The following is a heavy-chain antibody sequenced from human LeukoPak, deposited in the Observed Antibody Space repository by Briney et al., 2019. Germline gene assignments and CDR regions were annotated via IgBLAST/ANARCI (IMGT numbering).Heavy chain of an antibody. V-gene: IGHV4-61*02. Sequence: PSQTLSLTCTVSGGSISSGSYYWSWIRQPAGKGLEWIGRIYTSGSTNYNPSLKSRVTISVDTSKNQFSLKLSSVTAADTAVYYCARVGSSSWFSYFDYWGQGTLVTVSS. CDR1: GGSISSGSYY. J-gene: IGHJ4*02. CDR3: ARVGSSSWFSYFDY. CDR2: IYTSGST. D-gene: IGHD6-13*01.